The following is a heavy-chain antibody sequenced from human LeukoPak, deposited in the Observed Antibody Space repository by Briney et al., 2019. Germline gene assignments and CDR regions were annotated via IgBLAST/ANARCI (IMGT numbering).Heavy chain of an antibody. CDR2: IRSKANSYAT. V-gene: IGHV3-73*01. CDR3: TSLGSGLLLR. CDR1: GFTFSGSA. D-gene: IGHD2-15*01. Sequence: GGSLRLSCAASGFTFSGSAMHRVRQASGKGLEWVGRIRSKANSYATAYAASVKGRFTISRDDSKNTAYLQMNSLKTEDTAVYYCTSLGSGLLLRWGQGTLVTVSS. J-gene: IGHJ4*02.